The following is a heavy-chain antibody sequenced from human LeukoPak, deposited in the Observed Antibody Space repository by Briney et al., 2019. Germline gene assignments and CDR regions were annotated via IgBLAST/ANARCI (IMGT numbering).Heavy chain of an antibody. Sequence: GGSLRLSCAASGFTFSSYSMNWVRQAPGKGLEWVSYISSSSSTIYYADSVKGRFTISRDNSKNTLYLQMNSLRAEDTAVYYCGKPAKTDYADYWGQGTLVTVSS. CDR3: GKPAKTDYADY. J-gene: IGHJ4*02. CDR1: GFTFSSYS. V-gene: IGHV3-48*01. CDR2: ISSSSSTI. D-gene: IGHD1-14*01.